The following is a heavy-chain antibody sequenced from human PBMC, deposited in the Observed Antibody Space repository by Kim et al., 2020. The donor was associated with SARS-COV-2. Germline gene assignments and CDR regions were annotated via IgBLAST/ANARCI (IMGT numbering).Heavy chain of an antibody. CDR2: MNPNSGNT. J-gene: IGHJ6*02. Sequence: ASVKVSCKASGYTFTSYDINWVRQATGQGLEWMGWMNPNSGNTGYAQKFQGRVTMTRNTSISTAYMELSSLRSEDTAVYYCARPFGEIKDYYYYGMDVWGQGTTVTVSS. V-gene: IGHV1-8*01. CDR1: GYTFTSYD. CDR3: ARPFGEIKDYYYYGMDV. D-gene: IGHD3-10*01.